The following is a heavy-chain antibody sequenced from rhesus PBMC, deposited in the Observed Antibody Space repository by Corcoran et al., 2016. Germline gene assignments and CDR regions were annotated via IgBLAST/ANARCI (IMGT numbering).Heavy chain of an antibody. Sequence: QVQLQESGPGLVKPSETLSLTCAVSGYSISSGYYWGWIRQPPGKGLEWIGHFSSGGSNYLNPSLKSRVTRSVDTSKNQFSLKLSSVTAADTAVYYCARRTYCSGSGCYYFDYWGQGVLVTVSS. V-gene: IGHV4S14*01. CDR3: ARRTYCSGSGCYYFDY. D-gene: IGHD2-21*01. CDR1: GYSISSGYY. CDR2: FSSGGSN. J-gene: IGHJ4*01.